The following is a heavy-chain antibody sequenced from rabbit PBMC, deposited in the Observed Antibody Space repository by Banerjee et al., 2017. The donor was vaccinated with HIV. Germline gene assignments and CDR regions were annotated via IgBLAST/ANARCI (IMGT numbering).Heavy chain of an antibody. CDR3: ARDGASGYNLNL. CDR1: GFSFSSTYY. Sequence: QEQLVESGGGLVQPGASLTLTCTASGFSFSSTYYMCWVRQAPGKGLEWIACIGAGSGRTYYASWAKGRFTISKTSSTTVTLQMTSLTAADTATYFCARDGASGYNLNLWGPGTLVTVS. CDR2: IGAGSGRT. J-gene: IGHJ4*01. D-gene: IGHD1-1*01. V-gene: IGHV1S45*01.